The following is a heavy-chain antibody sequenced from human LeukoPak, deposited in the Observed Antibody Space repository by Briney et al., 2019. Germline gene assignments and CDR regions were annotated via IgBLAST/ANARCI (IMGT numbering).Heavy chain of an antibody. D-gene: IGHD6-19*01. CDR2: IITIFGTA. V-gene: IGHV1-69*05. J-gene: IGHJ6*03. Sequence: ASVKVSCKASAGTFSSYAISWVRQAPGQGLEWMGRIITIFGTANYSHKYQGRVTITTDESKSTDYMELSSMRSEDTDVYYCARDVDSSGPPYYYYYMDVWGKGTTVTVSS. CDR1: AGTFSSYA. CDR3: ARDVDSSGPPYYYYYMDV.